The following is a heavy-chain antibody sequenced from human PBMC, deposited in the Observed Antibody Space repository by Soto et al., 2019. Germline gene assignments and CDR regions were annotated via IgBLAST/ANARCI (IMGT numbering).Heavy chain of an antibody. D-gene: IGHD5-18*01. V-gene: IGHV4-59*08. CDR1: GGSISSYY. Sequence: QVQLQESGPGLVKPSETLSLTCTVSGGSISSYYWSWIRQPPGKGLEWIGYIYYSGSTNYNPSLKCRVTISVDTPKNQFSLKLSSVTAADMAVYYCARRGCGSTLDYWGQGTLVTVSS. J-gene: IGHJ4*02. CDR2: IYYSGST. CDR3: ARRGCGSTLDY.